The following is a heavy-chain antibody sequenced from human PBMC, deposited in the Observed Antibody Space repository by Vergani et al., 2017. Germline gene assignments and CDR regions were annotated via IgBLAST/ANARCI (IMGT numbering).Heavy chain of an antibody. CDR2: ISAGNGNT. J-gene: IGHJ5*02. D-gene: IGHD2-15*01. V-gene: IGHV1-18*04. CDR1: GYTFTSYG. CDR3: TGHWAVVAANNWFDP. Sequence: QVQLVQSGAEVKKPGASVKVSCQASGYTFTSYGISWVRQAPGQGLEWMGWISAGNGNTKYSQKFQGRVTITRDTSASTAYMEVSSLRSEDTAVYYCTGHWAVVAANNWFDPWGQGTLVTVSS.